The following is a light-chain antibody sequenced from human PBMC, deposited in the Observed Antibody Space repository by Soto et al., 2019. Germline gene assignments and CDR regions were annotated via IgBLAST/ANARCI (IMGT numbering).Light chain of an antibody. CDR3: QQYYSTPFT. CDR1: QSLLYSSNDKNY. V-gene: IGKV4-1*01. CDR2: WAS. J-gene: IGKJ3*01. Sequence: DIVMTQSPDSLAVSLGERATINCKSSQSLLYSSNDKNYLAWYQQKPGQPPKLLIYWASSRESGVPDRFSGSGSGTDFTLTISSLQAEDVAVYSCQQYYSTPFTFGPGTKVDI.